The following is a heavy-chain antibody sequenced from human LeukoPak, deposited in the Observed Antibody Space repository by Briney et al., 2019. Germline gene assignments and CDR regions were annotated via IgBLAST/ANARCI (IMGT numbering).Heavy chain of an antibody. V-gene: IGHV1-46*01. Sequence: GAPVKVSCKASGYTFTSYYMHWVRQAPGQGLECMGIINPSGGSTSYAQKFQGRVIMTRDMSTSTVYMELSSLRSEDTAVYYCAREIVGANAPIDYWGQGTLVTVSS. D-gene: IGHD1-26*01. J-gene: IGHJ4*02. CDR3: AREIVGANAPIDY. CDR1: GYTFTSYY. CDR2: INPSGGST.